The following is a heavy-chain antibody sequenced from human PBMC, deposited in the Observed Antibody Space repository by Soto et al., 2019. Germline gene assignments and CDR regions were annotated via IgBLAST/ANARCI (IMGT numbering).Heavy chain of an antibody. Sequence: EVQLVESGGGLEQPGRSLRLSCAASGFTFDDYAMHWVRQAPGKGLEWVSGISWNSASIVYADSVKGRFTISRDNATNSLYLQMNSLRPEDTALYSCAKGGASRIDAFDIWGQGTMVTVSS. CDR3: AKGGASRIDAFDI. D-gene: IGHD3-16*01. CDR2: ISWNSASI. J-gene: IGHJ3*02. V-gene: IGHV3-9*01. CDR1: GFTFDDYA.